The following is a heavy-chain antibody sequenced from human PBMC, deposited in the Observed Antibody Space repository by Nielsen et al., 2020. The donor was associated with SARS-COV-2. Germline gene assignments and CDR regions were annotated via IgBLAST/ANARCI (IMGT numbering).Heavy chain of an antibody. Sequence: SVKVSCKASGYTFTSYGISWVRQAPGQGLEWMGRIIPILGIANYAQKFQGRVTITADKSTSTAYMELSSLRSEDTAVYYCARDHRRDGYSSWKRANWYFDLWGRGTLVTVSS. D-gene: IGHD5-24*01. J-gene: IGHJ2*01. CDR1: GYTFTSYG. CDR3: ARDHRRDGYSSWKRANWYFDL. V-gene: IGHV1-69*04. CDR2: IIPILGIA.